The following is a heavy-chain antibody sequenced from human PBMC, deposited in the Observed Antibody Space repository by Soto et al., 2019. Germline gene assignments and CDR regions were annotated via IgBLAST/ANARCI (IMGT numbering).Heavy chain of an antibody. CDR2: IYYSGST. CDR1: GYSISSSNW. CDR3: ARAPQISGYYPDYFQH. Sequence: SETLSLTCAVSGYSISSSNWWGWIRQPPGKGLEWIGYIYYSGSTYYSPSLKSRVTMSVDTSKNRFSLKLSSVTAVDTAVYYCARAPQISGYYPDYFQHWGQGTLVTVSS. V-gene: IGHV4-28*03. J-gene: IGHJ1*01. D-gene: IGHD3-22*01.